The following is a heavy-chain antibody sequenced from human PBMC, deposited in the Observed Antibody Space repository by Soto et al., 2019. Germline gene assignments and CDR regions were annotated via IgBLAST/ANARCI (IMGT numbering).Heavy chain of an antibody. Sequence: SVQVCCKASGGTFSSSAISWVRRAPGQGLEWMGGIIPIFGAAISAQKFQGRVMITAYESTTTAYMELSSLRSEDTAVYYCEREVAVVATVIDCPAVPVWDPGSTVTVSS. CDR3: EREVAVVATVIDCPAVPV. D-gene: IGHD2-15*01. CDR2: IIPIFGAA. CDR1: GGTFSSSA. J-gene: IGHJ6*02. V-gene: IGHV1-69*13.